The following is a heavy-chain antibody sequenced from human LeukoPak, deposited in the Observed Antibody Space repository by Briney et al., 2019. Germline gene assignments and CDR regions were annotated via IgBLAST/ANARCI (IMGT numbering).Heavy chain of an antibody. J-gene: IGHJ4*02. D-gene: IGHD3-22*01. CDR1: IDSFTNYY. CDR2: VNDSGGA. CDR3: AREPIVVVRYFDY. V-gene: IGHV4-34*01. Sequence: SETLSLTCAVYIDSFTNYYWNWIRQTPGKGLEWIGEVNDSGGANINPSLRSRVILSVDTSKNQFSLKLSSVTAEDTAVYYCAREPIVVVRYFDYWGQGTLVTVSS.